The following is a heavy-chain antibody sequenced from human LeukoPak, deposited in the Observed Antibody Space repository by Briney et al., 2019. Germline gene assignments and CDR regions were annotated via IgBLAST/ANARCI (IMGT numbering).Heavy chain of an antibody. CDR3: ARHPYSGSYYRRLAYFDY. CDR1: GGSISSYY. J-gene: IGHJ4*02. Sequence: SETLSLTCTVSGGSISSYYWSWLRQPPPKGLAWIGYIYYSESTNYNPSLKSRFTISVDTSKNQFSLKLSSVTAADTAVYYCARHPYSGSYYRRLAYFDYWGQGTLVTVSS. V-gene: IGHV4-59*08. D-gene: IGHD1-26*01. CDR2: IYYSEST.